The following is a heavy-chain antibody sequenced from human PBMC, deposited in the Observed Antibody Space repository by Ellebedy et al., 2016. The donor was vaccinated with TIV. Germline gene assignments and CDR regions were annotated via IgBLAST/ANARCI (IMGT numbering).Heavy chain of an antibody. CDR2: IYWDEDR. CDR3: AHGWAAWDY. Sequence: SGPTLVKPTQTLTLTCTFSGFSLTTSGVGVGWIRQPPGKALEWLALIYWDEDRRYSPSLESRLTITKDMSKNQVVLTMTNMDPVDTATYYCAHGWAAWDYWGQGILVIVSS. J-gene: IGHJ4*02. D-gene: IGHD1-26*01. V-gene: IGHV2-5*02. CDR1: GFSLTTSGVG.